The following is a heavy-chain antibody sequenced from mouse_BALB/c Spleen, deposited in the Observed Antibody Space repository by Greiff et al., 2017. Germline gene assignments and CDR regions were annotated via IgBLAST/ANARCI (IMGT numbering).Heavy chain of an antibody. Sequence: VQLQQSGAELVRPGALVKLSCKASGFNIKDYYMHWVEQRPEQGLEWIGWIDPENGNTIYDPKFQGKASITADTSSNTAYLQLSSLTSEDTAVYYCARSTMITTVFDYWGQGTTLTVSS. J-gene: IGHJ2*01. CDR1: GFNIKDYY. D-gene: IGHD2-4*01. V-gene: IGHV14-1*02. CDR3: ARSTMITTVFDY. CDR2: IDPENGNT.